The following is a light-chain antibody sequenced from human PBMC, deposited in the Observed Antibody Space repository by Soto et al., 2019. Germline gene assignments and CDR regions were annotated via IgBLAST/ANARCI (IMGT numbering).Light chain of an antibody. CDR1: QSVSSSY. CDR2: GAS. J-gene: IGKJ2*01. CDR3: QQYGSSPYT. V-gene: IGKV3-20*01. Sequence: ENVLTQSPGTLSQSPGERATLSCRASQSVSSSYLAWYQQKPGQAPRLLIYGASSRATGIPDRFSGSGSGTDFTLTISRLEPEDSAVYYCQQYGSSPYTFGQGTKLEIK.